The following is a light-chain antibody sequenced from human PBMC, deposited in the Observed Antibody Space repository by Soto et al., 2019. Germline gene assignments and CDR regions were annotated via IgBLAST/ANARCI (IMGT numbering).Light chain of an antibody. V-gene: IGKV3-11*01. J-gene: IGKJ4*01. CDR1: QSVSSY. CDR3: QQRRDWPHT. CDR2: DAS. Sequence: EIVLTQSPATLSLSPGERATLSCRASQSVSSYLTWYQQKPGQAPRLLIYDASISATGIPARCSGSGSGTAITLTITSLEPEDFAVYYCQQRRDWPHTFGGGTKVEIK.